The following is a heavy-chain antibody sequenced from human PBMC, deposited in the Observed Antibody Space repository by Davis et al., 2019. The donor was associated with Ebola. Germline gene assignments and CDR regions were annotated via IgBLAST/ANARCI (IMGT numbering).Heavy chain of an antibody. CDR2: IYYSGST. J-gene: IGHJ3*02. V-gene: IGHV4-39*01. D-gene: IGHD6-13*01. CDR3: ASTSIAAAGYAFDI. Sequence: PSETLSLTCTVSGGSISSSSYYWGWIRQPPGKGLEWIGSIYYSGSTYYNPSLKSRVTISVDTSKNQYSLKLSSVTAADTAVYYCASTSIAAAGYAFDIWGQGTMVTVSS. CDR1: GGSISSSSYY.